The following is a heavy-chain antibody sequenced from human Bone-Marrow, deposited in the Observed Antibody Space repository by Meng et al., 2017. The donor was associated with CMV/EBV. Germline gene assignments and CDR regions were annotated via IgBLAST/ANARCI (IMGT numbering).Heavy chain of an antibody. Sequence: GESLKISCAASGFTFSSYWMSWVGQAPGKGLEWVANIKQDGSEKYHVDSVKGRFTISRDNAKNSLYLQMNSLRAEDTAVYYCARERYSGYDLILFYYYGMDVWGQGTTVTASS. D-gene: IGHD5-12*01. CDR3: ARERYSGYDLILFYYYGMDV. J-gene: IGHJ6*02. V-gene: IGHV3-7*01. CDR2: IKQDGSEK. CDR1: GFTFSSYW.